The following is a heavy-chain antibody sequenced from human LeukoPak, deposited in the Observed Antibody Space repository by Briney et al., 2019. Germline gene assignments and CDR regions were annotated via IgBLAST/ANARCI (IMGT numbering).Heavy chain of an antibody. CDR2: IIPIFGTA. CDR3: ASGYCSGGSCYSPYYFDY. Sequence: SVKVSRKASGGTFSSYAISSVRQAPGQGLEWMGGIIPIFGTANYAQKFQGRVTITADESTSTAYMELSSLRSEDTAVYYCASGYCSGGSCYSPYYFDYWGQGTLVTVSS. V-gene: IGHV1-69*01. J-gene: IGHJ4*02. CDR1: GGTFSSYA. D-gene: IGHD2-15*01.